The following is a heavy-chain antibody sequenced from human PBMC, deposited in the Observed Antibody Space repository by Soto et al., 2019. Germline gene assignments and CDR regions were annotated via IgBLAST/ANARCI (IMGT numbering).Heavy chain of an antibody. CDR1: GFSFKNFA. D-gene: IGHD2-21*01. V-gene: IGHV3-23*01. CDR2: ISDTGSHI. J-gene: IGHJ3*02. CDR3: AKGGTPYLTADPLDT. Sequence: EVKLLESGGALVQPGGSLRLSCVAPGFSFKNFAMSWIRQAPGKGLEWISGISDTGSHIYYADSVRGRFSISRDNRKVTLFLQMTSRGANAPAVYYCAKGGTPYLTADPLDTWGKGTMVTVS.